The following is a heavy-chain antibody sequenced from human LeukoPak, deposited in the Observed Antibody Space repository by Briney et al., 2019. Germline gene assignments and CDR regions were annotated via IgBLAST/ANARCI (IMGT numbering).Heavy chain of an antibody. CDR1: GYSFTSYW. CDR3: ARLAAAGKREGSSYYYGMDV. CDR2: IYPGDSDT. J-gene: IGHJ6*02. V-gene: IGHV5-51*01. Sequence: GESLKISCKGSGYSFTSYWIGWVRQMPGKGLEWMGIIYPGDSDTRYSPSFQGQVTISADKSISTAYLQWSGLKASDTAMYYCARLAAAGKREGSSYYYGMDVWGQGTTVTVSS. D-gene: IGHD6-13*01.